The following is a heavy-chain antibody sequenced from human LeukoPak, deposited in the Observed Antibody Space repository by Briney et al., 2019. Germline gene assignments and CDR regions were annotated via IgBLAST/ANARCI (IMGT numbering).Heavy chain of an antibody. D-gene: IGHD3-22*01. CDR2: IYYSGST. CDR1: GVSISSYY. Sequence: SETLSLTCTVSGVSISSYYWSWIRQPPGKGLEWIGYIYYSGSTSYNPSLKSRVTISVDTSKNQFSLKLSPVTAADTAVYYCATFYYDNSGYYSSEYFQHWGQGTLVTVSS. V-gene: IGHV4-59*01. J-gene: IGHJ1*01. CDR3: ATFYYDNSGYYSSEYFQH.